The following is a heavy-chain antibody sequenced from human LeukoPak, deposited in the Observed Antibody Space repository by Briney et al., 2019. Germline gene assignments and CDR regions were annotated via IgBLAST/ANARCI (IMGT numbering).Heavy chain of an antibody. V-gene: IGHV3-20*04. CDR1: GFTFDDYD. D-gene: IGHD6-19*01. CDR2: INWNGGST. CDR3: ARIAMAGIGDGFDI. Sequence: PGGSLRLSCAASGFTFDDYDMSWVRQAPGKGLEWVSGINWNGGSTGYADSVKGRFTISRDNARNSLFLQMNSLRAEDTALYYCARIAMAGIGDGFDIWGQGTMVTVSS. J-gene: IGHJ3*02.